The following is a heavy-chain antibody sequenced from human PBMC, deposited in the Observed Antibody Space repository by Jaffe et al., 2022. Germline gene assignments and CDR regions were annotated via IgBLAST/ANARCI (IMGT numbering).Heavy chain of an antibody. D-gene: IGHD2-2*01. CDR3: AKLPSSYCSGTSCYLGAFDI. J-gene: IGHJ3*02. CDR2: ISGSVAST. Sequence: EVQLLESGGGLVQPGGSLRLSCAASGFTFRTYAMSWVRQAPGKGLEWVSAISGSVASTYYADSVKGRFTISRDNSKNTLYLQMNSLRAEDTAVYYCAKLPSSYCSGTSCYLGAFDIWGQGTMVTVSS. CDR1: GFTFRTYA. V-gene: IGHV3-23*01.